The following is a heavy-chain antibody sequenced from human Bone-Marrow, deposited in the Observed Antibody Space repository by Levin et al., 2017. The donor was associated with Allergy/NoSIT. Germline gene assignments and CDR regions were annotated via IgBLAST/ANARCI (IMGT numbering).Heavy chain of an antibody. D-gene: IGHD4-11*01. CDR3: AACSLDYVNYAGFNI. J-gene: IGHJ3*02. CDR2: IVVGSAST. V-gene: IGHV1-58*01. CDR1: GFSFRSSI. Sequence: KAGESLKISCKASGFSFRSSIVQWVRQARGQRLEWIGWIVVGSASTIYAQESRERVTITRDVSTFTAYLELSSLRSEDTAIYYCAACSLDYVNYAGFNIWGRGTMVTVSS.